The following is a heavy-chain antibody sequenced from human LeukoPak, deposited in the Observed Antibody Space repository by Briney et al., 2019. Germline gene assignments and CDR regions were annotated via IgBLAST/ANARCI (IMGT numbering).Heavy chain of an antibody. CDR3: AREANYYGSGSYFEGTFDY. D-gene: IGHD3-10*01. CDR1: GGPTSNYQ. J-gene: IGHJ4*02. V-gene: IGHV4-59*01. Sequence: SETLSLTCTLSGGPTSNYQWSWIRQPPGKGLEWIGNIYYSGTANYNPSLKSRVTISVDTSKNEFSLKLTSVTAADTAVYYCAREANYYGSGSYFEGTFDYWGQGSLVTVSS. CDR2: IYYSGTA.